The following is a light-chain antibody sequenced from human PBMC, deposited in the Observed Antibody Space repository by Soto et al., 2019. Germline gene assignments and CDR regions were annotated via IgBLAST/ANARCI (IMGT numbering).Light chain of an antibody. V-gene: IGKV1-39*01. Sequence: DIHMTQSPSSLSASVGDRVTVSCRASQRITTYVNWYQQKPGEAPKLLITTSGTLQRGVPSRFSGSGSGTXFTLTXXXXXXADXXXXXXXXTXXXPYTFGQGTKLEIK. J-gene: IGKJ2*01. CDR1: QRITTY. CDR2: TSG. CDR3: XXTXXXPYT.